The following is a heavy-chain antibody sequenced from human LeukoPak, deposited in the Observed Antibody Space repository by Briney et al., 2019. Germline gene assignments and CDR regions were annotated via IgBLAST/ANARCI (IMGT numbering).Heavy chain of an antibody. CDR3: ARDTRVTTFDY. J-gene: IGHJ4*02. CDR1: GGSISSGSYY. D-gene: IGHD1-1*01. V-gene: IGHV4-61*02. Sequence: SQTLSLTGTVSGGSISSGSYYWSWIRQPAGKGLEWIGRIYTSGSTNYNPSLKSRVTISVDTSKNQFSLKLSSVTAADTAVYYCARDTRVTTFDYWGQGTLVTVSS. CDR2: IYTSGST.